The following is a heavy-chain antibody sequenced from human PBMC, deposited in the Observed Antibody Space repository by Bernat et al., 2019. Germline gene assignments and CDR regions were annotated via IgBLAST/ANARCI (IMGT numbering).Heavy chain of an antibody. V-gene: IGHV3-72*01. D-gene: IGHD2-15*01. CDR1: GFTFSDHY. CDR3: ARVLGVAATSAFDV. CDR2: ITNKANRAPT. J-gene: IGHJ3*01. Sequence: EVQLVESGGGLVQPGGSLRLSCAASGFTFSDHYMDWVRQAPGKGLEWIGHITNKANRAPTQSAASVKGRFTISRDDSRNSVYLHMNSLKTEDTAVYYCARVLGVAATSAFDVWGQGTTVTVSS.